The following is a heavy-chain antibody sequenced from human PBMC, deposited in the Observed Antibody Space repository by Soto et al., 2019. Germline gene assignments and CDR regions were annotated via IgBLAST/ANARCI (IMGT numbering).Heavy chain of an antibody. V-gene: IGHV4-61*01. CDR3: ARHYDSSGYYFRWFDP. CDR1: GGSVSSGSYY. Sequence: SETLSLTCTVSGGSVSSGSYYWSWIRQPPGKGLEWIGYIYYSGSTNYNPSLKSRVTISVDTSKNQFSLKLSSVTAADTAVYYCARHYDSSGYYFRWFDPWGQGTLVTVSS. D-gene: IGHD3-22*01. J-gene: IGHJ5*02. CDR2: IYYSGST.